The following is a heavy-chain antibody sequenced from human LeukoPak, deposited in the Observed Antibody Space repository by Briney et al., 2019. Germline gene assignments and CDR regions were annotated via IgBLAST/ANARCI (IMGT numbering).Heavy chain of an antibody. CDR2: ISSDGSST. CDR3: ARDGAAYDFWSGYYVSEYNWFDP. J-gene: IGHJ5*02. D-gene: IGHD3-3*01. Sequence: GGSLRLSCAAAGFTFSSYWMHWVRQAPGKGLVWVSRISSDGSSTSYADSVKGRFTISRDNAKNTLYLQMNSLRAEDTAVYYCARDGAAYDFWSGYYVSEYNWFDPWGQGTLVTVSS. V-gene: IGHV3-74*01. CDR1: GFTFSSYW.